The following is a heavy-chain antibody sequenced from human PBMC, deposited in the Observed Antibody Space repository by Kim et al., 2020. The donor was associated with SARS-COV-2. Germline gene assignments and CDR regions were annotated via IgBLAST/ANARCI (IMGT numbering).Heavy chain of an antibody. V-gene: IGHV3-11*06. Sequence: GRFTISRENAKNSLYLQMNSLRAEDTAVYYCAREDLYSSSFYYYYYGMDVWGQGTTVTVSS. D-gene: IGHD6-13*01. J-gene: IGHJ6*02. CDR3: AREDLYSSSFYYYYYGMDV.